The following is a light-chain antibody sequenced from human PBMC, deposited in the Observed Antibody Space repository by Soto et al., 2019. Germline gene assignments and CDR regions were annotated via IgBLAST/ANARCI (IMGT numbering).Light chain of an antibody. CDR2: DVS. V-gene: IGLV2-14*01. Sequence: QSALTQPASVSGSPGQSITISCTGTSSDIGAYKYVYWFQQHPGKAPKLMIYDVSNRPSGVSNRFSGSKSGNTASLTISGLQTEDEADYYCCSFKSSSTYVFGTGTKLTVL. CDR3: CSFKSSSTYV. CDR1: SSDIGAYKY. J-gene: IGLJ1*01.